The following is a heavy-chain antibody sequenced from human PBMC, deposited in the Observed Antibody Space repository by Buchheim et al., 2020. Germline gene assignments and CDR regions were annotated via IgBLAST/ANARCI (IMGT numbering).Heavy chain of an antibody. CDR2: ISYDGSNK. J-gene: IGHJ4*02. CDR1: GFTFSSYG. V-gene: IGHV3-30*18. CDR3: ANGEYYDFWSGYFMDY. Sequence: QVPLVESGGGVVQPGRSLRLSCAASGFTFSSYGMHWVRQAPGKGLEWVAVISYDGSNKYYADSVKGRFTISRDNSKNTLYLQMNSLRAEDTAVYYCANGEYYDFWSGYFMDYWGQGTL. D-gene: IGHD3-3*01.